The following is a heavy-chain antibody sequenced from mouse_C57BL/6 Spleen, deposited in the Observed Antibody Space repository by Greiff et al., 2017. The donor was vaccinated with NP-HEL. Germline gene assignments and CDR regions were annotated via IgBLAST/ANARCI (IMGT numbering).Heavy chain of an antibody. V-gene: IGHV5-16*01. J-gene: IGHJ2*01. CDR2: INYDGSST. CDR1: GFTFSDYY. CDR3: AREGDYYGIDY. D-gene: IGHD1-1*01. Sequence: EVKLVESEGGLVQPGSSMKLSCTASGFTFSDYYMAWVRQVPEKGLEWVANINYDGSSTYYLDSLKSRFIISRDNAKNILYLQISSLKSEDTATYYCAREGDYYGIDYWGQGTTLTVSS.